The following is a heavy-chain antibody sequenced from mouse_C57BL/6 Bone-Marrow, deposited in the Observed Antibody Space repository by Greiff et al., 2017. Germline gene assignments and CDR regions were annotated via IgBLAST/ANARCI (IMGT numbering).Heavy chain of an antibody. CDR3: AREGDGYYDYAMDY. Sequence: VNLVESGAELARPGASVKLSCKASGYTFTSYGISWVKQRTGQGLEWIGEIYPRSGNTYYNEKFKGKATLTADKSSSTAYMELRSLTSEDSAVYFCAREGDGYYDYAMDYWGQGTSVTVSS. J-gene: IGHJ4*01. D-gene: IGHD2-3*01. CDR2: IYPRSGNT. CDR1: GYTFTSYG. V-gene: IGHV1-81*01.